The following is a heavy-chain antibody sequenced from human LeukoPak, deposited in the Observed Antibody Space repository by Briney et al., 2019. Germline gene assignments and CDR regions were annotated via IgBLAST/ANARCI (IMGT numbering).Heavy chain of an antibody. D-gene: IGHD6-13*01. CDR3: ARDSSSWYTDY. V-gene: IGHV3-7*03. Sequence: GGSLKLSCAASGFTFSSYWMSWVRQAPGKGLEWVANIKQDGSEKYYVDSVKGRFTISRDNAKNSLYLQMNSLRAEDTAVYYCARDSSSWYTDYWGQGTLVTVSS. CDR1: GFTFSSYW. J-gene: IGHJ4*02. CDR2: IKQDGSEK.